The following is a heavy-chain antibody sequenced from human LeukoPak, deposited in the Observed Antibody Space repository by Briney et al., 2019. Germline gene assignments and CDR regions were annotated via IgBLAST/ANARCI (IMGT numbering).Heavy chain of an antibody. CDR2: ISDDGMKK. J-gene: IGHJ4*02. D-gene: IGHD4-11*01. CDR1: GFTFRTYG. CDR3: AKDSKTYSFDY. V-gene: IGHV3-30*18. Sequence: QPGRSLRLSCGASGFTFRTYGMHWVRQAPGKGLEWVAMISDDGMKKSHADSVKGRFTISRDNSKNTVYLQMISPRAEDTAVYSCAKDSKTYSFDYWGQGTLVTVSS.